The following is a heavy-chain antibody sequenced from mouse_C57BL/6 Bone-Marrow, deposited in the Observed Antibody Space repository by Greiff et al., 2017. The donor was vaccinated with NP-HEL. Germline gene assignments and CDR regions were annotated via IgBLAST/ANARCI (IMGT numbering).Heavy chain of an antibody. J-gene: IGHJ1*03. D-gene: IGHD1-1*01. Sequence: QVQLQQPGAELVRPGTSVKLSCKASGYTFTSYWMHWVKQRPGQGLKWIGVIDPSDSYTNYNQKFKGKATLTVDTSSSTAYMQLSSLTSEDSAVYYCGGFYYGSNWYFDVWGTGTTVTVSS. V-gene: IGHV1-59*01. CDR2: IDPSDSYT. CDR3: GGFYYGSNWYFDV. CDR1: GYTFTSYW.